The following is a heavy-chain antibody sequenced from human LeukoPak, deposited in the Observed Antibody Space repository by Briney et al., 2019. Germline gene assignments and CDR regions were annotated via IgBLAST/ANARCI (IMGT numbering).Heavy chain of an antibody. D-gene: IGHD2-15*01. CDR1: GFTFSNYA. J-gene: IGHJ4*02. CDR2: IKSKTDGGTT. CDR3: TTGGVVVVVAATLADY. Sequence: GGSLRLSCAASGFTFSNYAMHWVRQAPGKGLEWVGRIKSKTDGGTTDYAAPVKGRFTISRDDSKNTLYLQMNSLKTEDTAVYYCTTGGVVVVVAATLADYWGQGTLVTVSS. V-gene: IGHV3-15*01.